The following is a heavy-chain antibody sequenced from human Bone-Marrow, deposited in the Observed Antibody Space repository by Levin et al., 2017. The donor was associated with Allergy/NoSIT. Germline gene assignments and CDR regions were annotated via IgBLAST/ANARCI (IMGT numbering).Heavy chain of an antibody. V-gene: IGHV1-8*01. D-gene: IGHD5-18*01. CDR2: MNPNSGNT. CDR1: GYTFTSYD. Sequence: GESLKISCKASGYTFTSYDINWVRQATGQGLEWMGWMNPNSGNTGYAQKFQGRVTMTRNTSISTAYMELSSLRSEDTAVYYCARYSYGSPLYNWFDPWGQGTLVTVSS. J-gene: IGHJ5*02. CDR3: ARYSYGSPLYNWFDP.